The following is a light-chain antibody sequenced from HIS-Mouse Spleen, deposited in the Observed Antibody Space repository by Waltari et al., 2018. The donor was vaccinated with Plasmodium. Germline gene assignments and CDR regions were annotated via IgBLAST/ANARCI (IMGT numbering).Light chain of an antibody. CDR2: KDS. J-gene: IGLJ2*01. CDR3: QSADSSGTYRV. V-gene: IGLV3-25*03. Sequence: SYELTQPPSVSVSPGQTARITSSGNALPTQSAYLYPQKPGQATVLVIYKDSERPSGIPERFSGSSSGTTVTLTISGVQAEDEADYYCQSADSSGTYRVFGGGTKLTVL. CDR1: ALPTQS.